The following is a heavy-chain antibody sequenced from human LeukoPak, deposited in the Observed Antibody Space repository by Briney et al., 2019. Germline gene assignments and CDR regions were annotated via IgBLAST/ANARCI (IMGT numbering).Heavy chain of an antibody. CDR2: INPSGGST. D-gene: IGHD3-3*01. CDR3: ARDRVTHLEWGDDDAFDI. J-gene: IGHJ3*02. Sequence: GASVKVSCKASGYTFTSYYMYWVRQAPGQGLEWMGIINPSGGSTSYAQKFQGRVTMTRDTSTSTVYMELSSLRSEDTAVYYCARDRVTHLEWGDDDAFDIWSQGTMVTVSS. CDR1: GYTFTSYY. V-gene: IGHV1-46*01.